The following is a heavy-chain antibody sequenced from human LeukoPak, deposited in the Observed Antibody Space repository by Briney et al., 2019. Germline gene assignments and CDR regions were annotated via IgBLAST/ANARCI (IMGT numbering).Heavy chain of an antibody. CDR1: GGSISSYY. CDR3: ARATSHRPFDY. CDR2: IYYSGST. Sequence: SETLSLTCTVSGGSISSYYWSWIRQPPGKGLEWIGYIYYSGSTNYNPSLKSRVTISVDTSKNQFSLKLSSVTAADTAVYYCARATSHRPFDYWGQGALVTVSS. J-gene: IGHJ4*02. V-gene: IGHV4-59*01.